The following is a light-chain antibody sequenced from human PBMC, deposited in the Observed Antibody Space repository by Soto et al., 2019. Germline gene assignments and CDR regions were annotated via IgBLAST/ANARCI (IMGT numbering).Light chain of an antibody. V-gene: IGLV1-40*01. J-gene: IGLJ1*01. CDR3: QSYDNSLSAYV. Sequence: QLVLTQPPSVSGAPGQRVTISCTGSSSDIGAGYDVHWYQQLPGTAPKLLIYGNTNRPSGVPDRFSGSKSGTSASLAITGLQAEDEADYYCQSYDNSLSAYVFGTGTKLTVL. CDR2: GNT. CDR1: SSDIGAGYD.